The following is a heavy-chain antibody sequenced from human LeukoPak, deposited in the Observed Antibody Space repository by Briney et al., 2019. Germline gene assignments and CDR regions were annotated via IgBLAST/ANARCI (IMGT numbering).Heavy chain of an antibody. J-gene: IGHJ6*03. V-gene: IGHV3-9*01. CDR3: TKDAGVGSSSPSFYFYMDV. CDR1: GFTFVDYA. CDR2: INWTSGST. Sequence: GGSLRLSCAASGFTFVDYAMHWVRQAPGKGLEWVSSINWTSGSTAYADSVRGRFTISRDNAKKSIYLQMNSLRPDDTALYYCTKDAGVGSSSPSFYFYMDVWGKGTTVSVSS. D-gene: IGHD6-6*01.